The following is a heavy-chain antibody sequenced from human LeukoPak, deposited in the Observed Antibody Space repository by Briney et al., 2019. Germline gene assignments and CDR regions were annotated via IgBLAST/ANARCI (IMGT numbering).Heavy chain of an antibody. J-gene: IGHJ6*03. CDR3: ARAHIQRSGSYSGSYYYYMDV. V-gene: IGHV1-69*13. Sequence: SVKVSCKASGGTFSSYAISWVRQAPGQGLEWMGGIIPISGTANYAQKFQGRVTITADESTSTAYMELSSLRSEDTAVYYCARAHIQRSGSYSGSYYYYMDVWGKGTTVTVSS. CDR2: IIPISGTA. D-gene: IGHD1-26*01. CDR1: GGTFSSYA.